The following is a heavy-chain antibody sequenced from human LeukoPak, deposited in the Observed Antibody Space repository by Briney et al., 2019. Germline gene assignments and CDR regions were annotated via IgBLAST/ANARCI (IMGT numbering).Heavy chain of an antibody. J-gene: IGHJ4*02. CDR1: GYTFTSYY. D-gene: IGHD3-10*01. Sequence: ASVKVSCKASGYTFTSYYMHWVRQAPGQGLEWMGIINPSGGSTSYAQKFQGRVTMTRDTSTSTVYMELSSLRSEDTAVYYCARDRQLWSGELPDPRPQGYFDYWGQGTLVTVSS. CDR2: INPSGGST. V-gene: IGHV1-46*01. CDR3: ARDRQLWSGELPDPRPQGYFDY.